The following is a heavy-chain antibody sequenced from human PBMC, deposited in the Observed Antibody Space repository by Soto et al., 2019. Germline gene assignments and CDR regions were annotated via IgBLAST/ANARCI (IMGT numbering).Heavy chain of an antibody. CDR3: AQDIPPMVRGVNGAFDI. V-gene: IGHV3-23*01. J-gene: IGHJ3*02. Sequence: EVQMLESGGGLVQPGGSLRLSCAASGFTFSSYGMSWVRQAPGKGLEWVSGISGSSVGTYYADSVKGRFTISRDNSKNTLHLQMNSLRAEDTAVYYCAQDIPPMVRGVNGAFDIWGQGTMVTVSS. CDR1: GFTFSSYG. CDR2: ISGSSVGT. D-gene: IGHD3-10*01.